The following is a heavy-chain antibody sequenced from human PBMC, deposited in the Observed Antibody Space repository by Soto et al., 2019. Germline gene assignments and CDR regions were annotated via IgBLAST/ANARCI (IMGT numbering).Heavy chain of an antibody. CDR3: ARASVRYCSGGSCLSH. V-gene: IGHV6-1*01. J-gene: IGHJ4*02. D-gene: IGHD2-15*01. CDR2: TYYRSKWYN. CDR1: GDSVSSNSAA. Sequence: SQTLSLTCAISGDSVSSNSAAWNWIRQSPSRGLEWLGRTYYRSKWYNDYAVSVKSRITINPDTSKNQFSLQLNSVTPEDTAVYYCARASVRYCSGGSCLSHWGQGNLVTVSS.